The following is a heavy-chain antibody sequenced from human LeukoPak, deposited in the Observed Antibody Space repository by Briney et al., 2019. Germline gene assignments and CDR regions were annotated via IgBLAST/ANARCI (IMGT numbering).Heavy chain of an antibody. Sequence: GGFLRLSCAASGFTFTNYAMSWVRQAPGKGLEWVSVISGSGDTTYYADSVKGRFTVSRDNSKNTLYLQMNSLRADDTAVYYCADITWTRGQSFDNWGQGTLVTVSA. J-gene: IGHJ4*02. D-gene: IGHD2-15*01. CDR1: GFTFTNYA. CDR2: ISGSGDTT. V-gene: IGHV3-23*01. CDR3: ADITWTRGQSFDN.